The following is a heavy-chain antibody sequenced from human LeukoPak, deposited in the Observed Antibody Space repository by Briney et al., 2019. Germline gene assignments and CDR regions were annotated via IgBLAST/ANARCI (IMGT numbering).Heavy chain of an antibody. CDR1: GYTFTGYY. CDR2: INAGNGNT. J-gene: IGHJ4*02. D-gene: IGHD3-16*02. V-gene: IGHV1-3*01. Sequence: HVASVKVSCKASGYTFTGYYMHWVRQAPGQRLEWMGWINAGNGNTKYSQKFQGRVTITRDTSASTAYMELSSLRSEDTAVYYCARVYDYVWGSYRHWGQGTLVTVSS. CDR3: ARVYDYVWGSYRH.